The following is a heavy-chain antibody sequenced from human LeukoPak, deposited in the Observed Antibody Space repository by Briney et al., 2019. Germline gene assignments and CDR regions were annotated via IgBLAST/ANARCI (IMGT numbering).Heavy chain of an antibody. CDR1: GGSISHYC. V-gene: IGHV4-4*07. Sequence: SETLCLTCTVSGGSISHYCWSWIRQPAGKGLEWIGRIYTSRSTNYNPSPKSRVTMSVATSKNQFSLKLPSATASNTALYYCVVTTTTWLPDYSGQATLVTASS. J-gene: IGHJ4*02. CDR2: IYTSRST. D-gene: IGHD3-22*01. CDR3: VVTTTTWLPDY.